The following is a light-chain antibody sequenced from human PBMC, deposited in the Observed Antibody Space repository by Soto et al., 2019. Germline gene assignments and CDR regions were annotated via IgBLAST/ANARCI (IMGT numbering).Light chain of an antibody. CDR2: DAS. Sequence: EIVLTQSPSTLSLSPGERATLSCRASQSVSSYLAWYQQKPGQAPRLLIYDASTRATGIPARFSGSGSGTDSTLTITSLEPEDFAVYYCQQRSNWPPTFGQGTKVDI. CDR1: QSVSSY. V-gene: IGKV3-11*01. J-gene: IGKJ1*01. CDR3: QQRSNWPPT.